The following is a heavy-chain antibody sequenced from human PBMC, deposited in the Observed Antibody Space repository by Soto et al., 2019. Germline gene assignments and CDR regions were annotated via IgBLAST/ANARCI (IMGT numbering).Heavy chain of an antibody. V-gene: IGHV4-30-4*01. CDR1: GGSISSGDYY. CDR3: ARVSWEPLGWFDP. J-gene: IGHJ5*02. D-gene: IGHD1-26*01. Sequence: PSETLSLTCTVSGGSISSGDYYWSWIRQPPGKGLEWIGYIYYSGSTYYNPSLKSRVTISVDTSKNQFSLKLSSVTAADTAVYYCARVSWEPLGWFDPWGQGTLVTVSS. CDR2: IYYSGST.